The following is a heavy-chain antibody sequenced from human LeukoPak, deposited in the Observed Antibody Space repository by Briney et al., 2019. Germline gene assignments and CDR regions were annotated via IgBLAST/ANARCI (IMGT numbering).Heavy chain of an antibody. CDR3: ARVSHYYDSSGYYYVRAFDI. J-gene: IGHJ3*02. CDR1: GGSISSYY. Sequence: TETLSLTCTVSGGSISSYYWSWIRQPAGKGLEWIGRMSTSGGTNYNPSLKSRVTMSVDTSNNQFSLKLSSVTAADTAVYYCARVSHYYDSSGYYYVRAFDIWGQGTMVTVSS. V-gene: IGHV4-4*07. D-gene: IGHD3-22*01. CDR2: MSTSGGT.